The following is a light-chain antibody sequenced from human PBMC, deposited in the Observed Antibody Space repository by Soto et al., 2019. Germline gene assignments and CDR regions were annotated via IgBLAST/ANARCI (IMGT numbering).Light chain of an antibody. Sequence: EIVLTQSPGILSLSPGERATLSCRASQSVSSSDLAWYQQKPGQAPRLLLYGASSRATGIPDRFSGSGSGTDFTLTISRLEPEDFAVYYCQRYGSSPFGGILRPFGQGTKVEIK. V-gene: IGKV3-20*01. CDR3: QRYGSSPFGGILRP. CDR1: QSVSSSD. J-gene: IGKJ1*01. CDR2: GAS.